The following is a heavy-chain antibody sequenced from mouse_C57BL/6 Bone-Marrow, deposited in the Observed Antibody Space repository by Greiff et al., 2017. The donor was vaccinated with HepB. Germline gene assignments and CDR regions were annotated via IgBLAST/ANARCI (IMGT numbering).Heavy chain of an antibody. CDR2: IYPGGGYT. CDR3: ARGGLLPWFAY. CDR1: GYTFTNYW. J-gene: IGHJ3*01. D-gene: IGHD2-3*01. V-gene: IGHV1-63*01. Sequence: QVQLQQSGAELVRPGTSVKMSCKASGYTFTNYWIGWAKQRPGHGLEWIGDIYPGGGYTNYNEKFKGKATLTADKSSSTAYMQFSSLTSEDSAIYYCARGGLLPWFAYWGQGTLVTVSA.